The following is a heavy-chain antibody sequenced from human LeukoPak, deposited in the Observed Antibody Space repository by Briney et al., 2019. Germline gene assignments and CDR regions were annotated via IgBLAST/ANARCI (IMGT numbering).Heavy chain of an antibody. CDR2: IYSGGST. D-gene: IGHD1-26*01. Sequence: GGSLRLSCAASGFTVSSNYMSWVRQAPGKGLEWVSVIYSGGSTYYADSVKGRFTISRDNSKNTLYLQMNSLRAEDTAVYFSARDQWGAGAGFDPSGQGTLVTVSS. CDR3: ARDQWGAGAGFDP. CDR1: GFTVSSNY. J-gene: IGHJ5*02. V-gene: IGHV3-53*01.